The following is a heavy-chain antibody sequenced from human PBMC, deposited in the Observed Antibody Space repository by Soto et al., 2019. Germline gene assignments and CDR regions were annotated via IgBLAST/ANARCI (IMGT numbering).Heavy chain of an antibody. CDR1: GFAFSSYA. CDR2: ISYDGSNK. CDR3: ARAPVGFWSGYYTGFDCGMDV. V-gene: IGHV3-30-3*01. D-gene: IGHD3-3*01. Sequence: PGGSLRLSCGASGFAFSSYAMHGVRQAPGKGLEWVAVISYDGSNKYYADSVKGRFTISRDNSKNTLYLQMNSLRAEDTAVYYCARAPVGFWSGYYTGFDCGMDVWGQGTTVTVSS. J-gene: IGHJ6*02.